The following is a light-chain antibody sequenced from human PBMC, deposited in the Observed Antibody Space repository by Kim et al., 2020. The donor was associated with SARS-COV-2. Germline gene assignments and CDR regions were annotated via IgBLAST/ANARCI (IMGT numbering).Light chain of an antibody. CDR1: RGHNTYA. J-gene: IGLJ3*02. Sequence: PVLTQSPSASASLGASVKLTCTLSRGHNTYAIAWHQQQPEKGPRFLMTVNIDGSHYRGDGIPARLSGSSSGTERYLTISSLQSEDEADYYCQTWDAGIRVFGGGTQLTVL. V-gene: IGLV4-69*01. CDR2: VNIDGSH. CDR3: QTWDAGIRV.